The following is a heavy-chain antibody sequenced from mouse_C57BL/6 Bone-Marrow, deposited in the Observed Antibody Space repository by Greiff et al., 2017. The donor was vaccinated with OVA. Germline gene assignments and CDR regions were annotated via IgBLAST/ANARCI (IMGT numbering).Heavy chain of an antibody. Sequence: DVMLVESGGDLVKPGGSLKLSCAASGFTFSSYGMSWVRQTPDKRLEWVATISSGGSYTYYPESVKGRFTISRDNAKNTLYLQMSSLKSEDTAMYYCARPSIYYYGSSYVEYAMDYWGQGTSVTVSS. CDR2: ISSGGSYT. J-gene: IGHJ4*01. D-gene: IGHD1-1*01. CDR1: GFTFSSYG. CDR3: ARPSIYYYGSSYVEYAMDY. V-gene: IGHV5-6*02.